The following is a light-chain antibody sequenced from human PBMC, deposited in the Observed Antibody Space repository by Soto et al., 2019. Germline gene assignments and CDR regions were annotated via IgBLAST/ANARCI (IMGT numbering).Light chain of an antibody. Sequence: DVQLTQSPSSLSASVGDRVTITCQASQDITTYLHWYQQKPGKAPKLLISDASSLAPGVPSRFSGSGSGTDFSFTISSLQHEDSGIYYCQQYYDLPPLTFGGGSTVEV. CDR2: DAS. J-gene: IGKJ4*01. CDR3: QQYYDLPPLT. V-gene: IGKV1-33*01. CDR1: QDITTY.